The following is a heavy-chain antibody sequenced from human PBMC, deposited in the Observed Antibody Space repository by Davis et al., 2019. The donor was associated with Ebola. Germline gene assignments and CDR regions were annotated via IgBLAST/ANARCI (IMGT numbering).Heavy chain of an antibody. D-gene: IGHD6-13*01. V-gene: IGHV3-9*01. CDR2: IMWNSGSI. Sequence: SLKIPCAASGFTFDDYAMHWVRQAPGKGLEWVSGIMWNSGSIGYADSVKGRFTISRDNAKNSPYLQMNSLRAEDTALYYCAKNMSDSSSWYGVFDYWGQGTLVTVSS. CDR3: AKNMSDSSSWYGVFDY. J-gene: IGHJ4*02. CDR1: GFTFDDYA.